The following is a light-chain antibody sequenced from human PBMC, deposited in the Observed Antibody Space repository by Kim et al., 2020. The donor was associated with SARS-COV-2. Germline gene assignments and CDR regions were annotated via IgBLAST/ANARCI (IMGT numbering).Light chain of an antibody. Sequence: GHSFTISCTGTSSDVGGYNYVSWYQQHPGKAPKLMIYDVSNRPSGVSNRFSGSKSVNTASLTISGLQAEDEADYYCSSHTSSHTVVFGGGTQLTVL. CDR3: SSHTSSHTVV. J-gene: IGLJ2*01. CDR2: DVS. CDR1: SSDVGGYNY. V-gene: IGLV2-14*03.